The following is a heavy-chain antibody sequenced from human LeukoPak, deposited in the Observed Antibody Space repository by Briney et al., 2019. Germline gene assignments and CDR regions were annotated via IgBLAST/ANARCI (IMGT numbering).Heavy chain of an antibody. V-gene: IGHV3-43*02. D-gene: IGHD3-22*01. CDR1: GFMFDDYA. Sequence: AGGSLRLSCAASGFMFDDYAMHWVRQVPGKGLEWVSLIRGDGVSSYYADSVKGRFTISRDNNNSSLSLQMRRLTTEDTAFYYCVREQFYDSSNYFDNWGQGILVTVSS. CDR3: VREQFYDSSNYFDN. J-gene: IGHJ4*02. CDR2: IRGDGVSS.